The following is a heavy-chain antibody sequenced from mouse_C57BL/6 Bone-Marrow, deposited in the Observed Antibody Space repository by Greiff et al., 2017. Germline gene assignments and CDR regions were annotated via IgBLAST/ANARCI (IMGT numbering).Heavy chain of an antibody. V-gene: IGHV1-69*01. CDR1: GYTFTSYW. Sequence: VQLQQSGAELVMPGASVKLSCKASGYTFTSYWMHWVKQRPGQGLEWIGEIDPSDSYTNYKQKFKGKSTLTVDKSSSKAYMPLSSLTSADSAVXYCASEDITTVRWFAYWGPGTPVTVSA. J-gene: IGHJ3*01. CDR2: IDPSDSYT. CDR3: ASEDITTVRWFAY. D-gene: IGHD1-1*01.